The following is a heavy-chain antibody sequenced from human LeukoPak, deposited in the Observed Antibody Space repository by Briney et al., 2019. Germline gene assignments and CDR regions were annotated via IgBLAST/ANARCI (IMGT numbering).Heavy chain of an antibody. V-gene: IGHV3-9*01. D-gene: IGHD6-19*01. CDR2: ISWNSGSI. Sequence: GRSLRLSCAVSGFTFDDYVMHWVRQAPGKGLEWVSGISWNSGSIGYADSVKGRFTISRDNAKNSLYLQMNSLRAEDTALYYSAKDIPASGWNGALDYWGQGTLVTVSS. CDR3: AKDIPASGWNGALDY. J-gene: IGHJ4*02. CDR1: GFTFDDYV.